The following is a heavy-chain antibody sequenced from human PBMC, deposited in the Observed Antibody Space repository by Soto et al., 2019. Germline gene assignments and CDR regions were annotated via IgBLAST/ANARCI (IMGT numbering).Heavy chain of an antibody. Sequence: SETLSLTCTVSGDSISSGDYYWSWIRQPPGKGLEWIGYIYYSGSTYYNPSLKSRVTISVDTSKNQFSLKLSSVTAADTAVYYCARDGDSSIDYWGQGTLVTVSS. V-gene: IGHV4-30-4*01. CDR1: GDSISSGDYY. CDR3: ARDGDSSIDY. D-gene: IGHD6-13*01. J-gene: IGHJ4*02. CDR2: IYYSGST.